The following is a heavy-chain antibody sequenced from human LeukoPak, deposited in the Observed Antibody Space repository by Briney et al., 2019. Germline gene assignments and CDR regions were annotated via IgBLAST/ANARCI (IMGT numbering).Heavy chain of an antibody. Sequence: SVKVSCKASGGTLSSYAISWVRQAPGQGLEWMGGIIPIFGTASYAQKFQGRVTITADESTSTAYMELSSLRSEDTAVYYCARDGGYSSSSSASFDYWGQGTLVTVSS. CDR3: ARDGGYSSSSSASFDY. V-gene: IGHV1-69*13. CDR1: GGTLSSYA. D-gene: IGHD6-13*01. CDR2: IIPIFGTA. J-gene: IGHJ4*02.